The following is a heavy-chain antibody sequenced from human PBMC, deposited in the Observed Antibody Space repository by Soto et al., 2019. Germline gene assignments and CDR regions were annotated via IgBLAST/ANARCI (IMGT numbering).Heavy chain of an antibody. V-gene: IGHV3-48*01. D-gene: IGHD1-1*01. CDR1: GFTFSSYS. CDR2: ISSSGSTI. J-gene: IGHJ4*02. Sequence: EVQLVESGGGLVQPGGSLRLSCAASGFTFSSYSMNWARQAPGKGLEWVSYISSSGSTIYYAESVKGRFTISRDTTKSSLYLQLNSLRADDTAVYYWARHDPDYWGQGTLVTVSS. CDR3: ARHDPDY.